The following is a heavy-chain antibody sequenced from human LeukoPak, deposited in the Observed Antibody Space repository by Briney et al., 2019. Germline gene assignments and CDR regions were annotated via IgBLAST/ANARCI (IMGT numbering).Heavy chain of an antibody. D-gene: IGHD3-10*01. CDR2: ISAYNGNT. J-gene: IGHJ5*02. Sequence: GASVTVSRKASGYTFTSYGISWVRQAPGQGLEWMGWISAYNGNTNYAQKLPGRVTMNTDTSTSTAYMELRSLRSDDTAVYYCAASRGRGWTGSYEFEPCGEGTLVTVSS. CDR3: AASRGRGWTGSYEFEP. V-gene: IGHV1-18*01. CDR1: GYTFTSYG.